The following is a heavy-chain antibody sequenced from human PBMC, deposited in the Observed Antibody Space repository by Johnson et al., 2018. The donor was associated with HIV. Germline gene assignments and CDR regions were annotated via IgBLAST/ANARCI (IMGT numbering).Heavy chain of an antibody. CDR1: GFTFSSYG. CDR2: IRYDGSHK. V-gene: IGHV3-30*02. CDR3: AKDGAAAGTGGADAFDI. D-gene: IGHD6-13*01. J-gene: IGHJ3*02. Sequence: QVQLVESGGGVVQPGRSLRLSCAASGFTFSSYGMHWVRQAPGKGLEWVAFIRYDGSHKYYADSVKGRFTISRDNSKNTLSLQMNSLRAEDTAGYYWAKDGAAAGTGGADAFDIWGQGTMVTVSS.